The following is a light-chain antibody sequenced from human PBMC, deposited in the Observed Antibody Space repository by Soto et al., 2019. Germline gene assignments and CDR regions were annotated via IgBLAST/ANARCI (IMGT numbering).Light chain of an antibody. CDR3: SSYTSSSTQVV. J-gene: IGLJ3*02. CDR2: DVS. V-gene: IGLV2-14*03. Sequence: QSVLTQPASVSGSPGQSITISCTGTSSDVGGYNYVSWYQQHPDKAPKLMIYDVSNRSSGVSNRFSGSKSGNTASLTISGLQAEDEADYYCSSYTSSSTQVVFGGGTKLTVL. CDR1: SSDVGGYNY.